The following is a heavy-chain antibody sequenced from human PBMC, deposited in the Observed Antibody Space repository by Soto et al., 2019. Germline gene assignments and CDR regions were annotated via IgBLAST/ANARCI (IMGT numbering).Heavy chain of an antibody. Sequence: ASVKVSCKASGYTFTSYAMHWVRQAPGQRLEWMGWINAGNGNTKYSQKFQGRVTITRDTSASTAYMELSGLRSEDTAVYYCARDYYDSSGYYYVDYWGQGTLVTVSS. V-gene: IGHV1-3*01. D-gene: IGHD3-22*01. J-gene: IGHJ4*02. CDR2: INAGNGNT. CDR1: GYTFTSYA. CDR3: ARDYYDSSGYYYVDY.